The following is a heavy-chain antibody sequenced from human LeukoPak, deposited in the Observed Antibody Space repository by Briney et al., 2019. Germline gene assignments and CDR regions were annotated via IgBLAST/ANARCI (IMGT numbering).Heavy chain of an antibody. CDR3: ARDPYDGDYAPYFDY. CDR2: INPSGGST. CDR1: GYTFTSYY. D-gene: IGHD4-17*01. V-gene: IGHV1-46*01. J-gene: IGHJ4*02. Sequence: ASVKVSCKASGYTFTSYYMHWVRQAPGQGLEWMGIINPSGGSTSYAQKFQGRVTMTRDTSTSTVYMELSSLRSEDTAVYYCARDPYDGDYAPYFDYWGQGTPVTVSS.